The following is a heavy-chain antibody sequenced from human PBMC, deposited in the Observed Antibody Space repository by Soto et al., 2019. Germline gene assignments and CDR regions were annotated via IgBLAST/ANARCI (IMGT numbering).Heavy chain of an antibody. Sequence: GASVKVSCKVSGYTLTELSMHWVRRAPGKGLEWMGGFDPEDGETIYAQKFQGRVTMTEDTSTDTAYMELSSLRSEDTAVYYCATGGYNRNYAGFKANGMDVWGQGTTVTAP. CDR3: ATGGYNRNYAGFKANGMDV. J-gene: IGHJ6*02. V-gene: IGHV1-24*01. CDR1: GYTLTELS. D-gene: IGHD1-7*01. CDR2: FDPEDGET.